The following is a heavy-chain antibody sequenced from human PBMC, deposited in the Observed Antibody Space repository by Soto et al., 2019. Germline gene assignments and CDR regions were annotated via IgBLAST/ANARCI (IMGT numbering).Heavy chain of an antibody. J-gene: IGHJ6*02. V-gene: IGHV3-21*01. Sequence: GGSLRLSCTASGVTFSSYSMNWVRQAPGKGLEWVSSISSSSSYIYYADSVKGRFTISRDNAKNSLYLQMNSLRAEDTAVYYCARGSGSPRYYYYGMDVWGQGTTVTVSS. CDR2: ISSSSSYI. CDR3: ARGSGSPRYYYYGMDV. CDR1: GVTFSSYS. D-gene: IGHD1-26*01.